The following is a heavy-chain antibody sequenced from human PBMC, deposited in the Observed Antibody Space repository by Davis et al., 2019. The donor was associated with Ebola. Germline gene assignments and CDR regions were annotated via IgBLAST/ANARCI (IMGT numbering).Heavy chain of an antibody. CDR1: GFTFSTCA. V-gene: IGHV3-23*01. CDR2: ISGSGGST. Sequence: GGSLRLSCEASGFTFSTCAMSWVRQAPGKGLEWVSAISGSGGSTFYADSVKGRFTISRDNSKNTLYLQLNSLRAEDTAIYFCAKCWGWVDPFDYWGQGTLVSVSS. CDR3: AKCWGWVDPFDY. J-gene: IGHJ4*02. D-gene: IGHD3-16*01.